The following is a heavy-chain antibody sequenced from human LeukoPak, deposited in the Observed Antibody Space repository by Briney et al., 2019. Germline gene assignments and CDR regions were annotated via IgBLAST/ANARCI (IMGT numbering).Heavy chain of an antibody. J-gene: IGHJ4*02. V-gene: IGHV3-23*01. Sequence: GGSLRLSCAASGFAFNNFPMSWVRQVPGKGLEWVSSISGSGGTTYYAGSVRGRFTISRDNAKNTLFLQMRSLRAEDTALYYCAKDGYFHDSSGYSYFDYWGQGILVSVSS. CDR2: ISGSGGTT. CDR1: GFAFNNFP. D-gene: IGHD3-22*01. CDR3: AKDGYFHDSSGYSYFDY.